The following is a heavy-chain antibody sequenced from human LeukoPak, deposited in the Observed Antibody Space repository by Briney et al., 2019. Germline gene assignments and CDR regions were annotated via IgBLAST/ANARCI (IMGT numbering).Heavy chain of an antibody. V-gene: IGHV3-53*01. CDR2: VYDGDTT. Sequence: PGGSLRLSCAASGFTVSNNYMSWVRQAPGKGLEWVSAVYDGDTTYYADSVKGRFTISRDNSKNTLYLQMNSLRAEDTAVYYCAKDLGGSYGDWGQGTLVTVSS. CDR3: AKDLGGSYGD. J-gene: IGHJ4*02. D-gene: IGHD1-26*01. CDR1: GFTVSNNY.